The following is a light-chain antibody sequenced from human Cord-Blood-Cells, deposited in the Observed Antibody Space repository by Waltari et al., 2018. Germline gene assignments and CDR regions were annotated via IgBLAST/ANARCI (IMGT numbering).Light chain of an antibody. CDR2: KAS. CDR3: QQYDSYSPT. V-gene: IGKV1-5*03. CDR1: QSISSW. Sequence: DIQMTQSPSTLSEPVGDRVTITCRASQSISSWLAWYQQKPGKAPKLLIYKASSLESGVPSRFSGSGSEAEFTLTISSLQPDDFATYYCQQYDSYSPTFGQGTKLEIK. J-gene: IGKJ2*01.